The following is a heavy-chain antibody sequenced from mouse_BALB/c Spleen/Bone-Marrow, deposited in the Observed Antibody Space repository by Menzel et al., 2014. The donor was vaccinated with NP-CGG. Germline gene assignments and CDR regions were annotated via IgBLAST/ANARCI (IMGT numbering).Heavy chain of an antibody. V-gene: IGHV2-6-7*01. CDR2: IWGDGST. CDR3: ARDAGTGRFAY. Sequence: VQGVESGPGLVAPSQSLSITCTVSGFLLTGYGVNWVRQPPGKGLEWLGMIWGDGSTDYNSALKSRLSISKDNSKSQVFLKMNSLQTDDTARYYCARDAGTGRFAYWGQGTLVTVSA. J-gene: IGHJ3*01. CDR1: GFLLTGYG. D-gene: IGHD4-1*01.